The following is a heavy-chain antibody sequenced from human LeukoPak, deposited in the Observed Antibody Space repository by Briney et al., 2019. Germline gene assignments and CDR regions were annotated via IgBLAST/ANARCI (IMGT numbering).Heavy chain of an antibody. D-gene: IGHD2-8*01. CDR2: IWYDGSNK. CDR1: GFTVSSNY. J-gene: IGHJ4*02. V-gene: IGHV3-33*08. Sequence: GGSLRLSCAASGFTVSSNYMSWVRQAPGKGLEWVAVIWYDGSNKYYADSVKGRFTISRDNSKNTLYLQLNSLRAEDTAVYYCARDSNGYFDYWGQGTLVTVSS. CDR3: ARDSNGYFDY.